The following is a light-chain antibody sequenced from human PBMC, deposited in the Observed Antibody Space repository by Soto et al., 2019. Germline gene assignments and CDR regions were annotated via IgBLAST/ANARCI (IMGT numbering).Light chain of an antibody. Sequence: EIVMTQSPATLSVSPGERATLSCRASQSVNSNLAWYQQKPGQAPRLLIYRASTRATGIPARFSGSGSGTEFTLTISSLQSEDSAVYYCQQFHSWPPLTFGGGTKVDIK. CDR2: RAS. J-gene: IGKJ4*01. CDR3: QQFHSWPPLT. CDR1: QSVNSN. V-gene: IGKV3-15*01.